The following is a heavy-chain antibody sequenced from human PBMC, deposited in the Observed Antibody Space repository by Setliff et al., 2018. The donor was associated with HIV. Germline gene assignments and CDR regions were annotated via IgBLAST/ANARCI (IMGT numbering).Heavy chain of an antibody. D-gene: IGHD3-10*02. J-gene: IGHJ4*02. CDR2: INHSGST. CDR1: GGSFSGY. CDR3: ARDGVFGELPPDY. Sequence: SETLSLTCAVYGGSFSGYWSWIRQSPGKGLEWLGEINHSGSTYYNPSLKSRVTISVDTSKNQFSLKLSSVTAADTAVYYCARDGVFGELPPDYWGQGTLVTVSS. V-gene: IGHV4-34*01.